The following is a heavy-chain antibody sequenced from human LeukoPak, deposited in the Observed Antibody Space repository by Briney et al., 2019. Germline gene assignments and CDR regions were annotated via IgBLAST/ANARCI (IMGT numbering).Heavy chain of an antibody. Sequence: GRSLRLSCAASGFTFSSYGMHWVRQAPGKGLEWVAVISYDGSNKYYADSVKGRFTISRDNSKNTLYLQMSSLRAEDTAVYYCAKGTVVYCDYWGQGTLVTVSS. J-gene: IGHJ4*02. CDR1: GFTFSSYG. V-gene: IGHV3-30*18. CDR2: ISYDGSNK. CDR3: AKGTVVYCDY. D-gene: IGHD2-21*01.